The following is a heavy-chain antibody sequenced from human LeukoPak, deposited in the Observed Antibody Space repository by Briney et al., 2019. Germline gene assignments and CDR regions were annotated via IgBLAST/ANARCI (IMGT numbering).Heavy chain of an antibody. Sequence: SVKVSCKASGGTFSSYAISWVRQAPGQGLEWMGGIIPIFGTANYAQKFKGRVTITADESTSTAYMELSSLRSEDTAVYYCARGVLGYCSSTSCVAIDYWGQGTLVTVSS. J-gene: IGHJ4*02. V-gene: IGHV1-69*01. CDR1: GGTFSSYA. D-gene: IGHD2-2*01. CDR2: IIPIFGTA. CDR3: ARGVLGYCSSTSCVAIDY.